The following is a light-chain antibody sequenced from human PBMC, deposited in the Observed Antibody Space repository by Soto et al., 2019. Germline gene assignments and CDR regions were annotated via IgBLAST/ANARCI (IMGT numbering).Light chain of an antibody. CDR2: DVT. V-gene: IGLV2-14*03. CDR3: GSSIRGSAYV. J-gene: IGLJ1*01. Sequence: QSALTQPASVSGSPGQSITISCTGTSRDIGGYNYVSWYKQHPGEPPKPLIYDVTNRPSGISNRFSGSKSGNTASQTISGLQTDYEADYYCGSSIRGSAYVFGTGTKLTVL. CDR1: SRDIGGYNY.